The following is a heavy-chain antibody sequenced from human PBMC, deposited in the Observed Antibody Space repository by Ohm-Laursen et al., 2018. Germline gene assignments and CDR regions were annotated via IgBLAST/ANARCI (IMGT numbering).Heavy chain of an antibody. Sequence: SLRLSCAASGFTFSNYWMSWVRQAPGKGLEWVANIKEDGSVKYYVDSVKGRFTISRDNAKNSQYLQVNSLRDEDTAVYYCARIGYSSSSFDYWGQGTLVTVSS. CDR2: IKEDGSVK. J-gene: IGHJ4*02. CDR3: ARIGYSSSSFDY. D-gene: IGHD6-6*01. CDR1: GFTFSNYW. V-gene: IGHV3-7*01.